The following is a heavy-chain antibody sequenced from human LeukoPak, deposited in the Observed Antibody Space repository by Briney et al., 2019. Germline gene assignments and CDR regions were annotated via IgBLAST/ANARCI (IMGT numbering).Heavy chain of an antibody. D-gene: IGHD6-13*01. Sequence: GGSLRLSCAASGFTVSSNYMSWVRQAPGKGLEWVSFIYIGGVTHYADSVKGRFTISRDNSNNTLYLQMNSLRAEDTAVYYCARHSRGRWYVFDYWGQGTLVTVSS. CDR2: IYIGGVT. V-gene: IGHV3-53*01. J-gene: IGHJ4*02. CDR1: GFTVSSNY. CDR3: ARHSRGRWYVFDY.